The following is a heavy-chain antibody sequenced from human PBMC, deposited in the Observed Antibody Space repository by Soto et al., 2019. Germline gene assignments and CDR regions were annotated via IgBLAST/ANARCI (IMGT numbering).Heavy chain of an antibody. Sequence: SETLSLTCTVSCGSIYRSGYYWGWIRQPPGRGLEWIGNIDYNGVTYSNPSLKSRVTISRDTSKNQFSLKLTSVTAADTALYYCGKVLVGATGHTDSDSWGPGTLVTVSS. CDR1: CGSIYRSGYY. D-gene: IGHD2-15*01. V-gene: IGHV4-39*01. CDR2: IDYNGVT. CDR3: GKVLVGATGHTDSDS. J-gene: IGHJ4*02.